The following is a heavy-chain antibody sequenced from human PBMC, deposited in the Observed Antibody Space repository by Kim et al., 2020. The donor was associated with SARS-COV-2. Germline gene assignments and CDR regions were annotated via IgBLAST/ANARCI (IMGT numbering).Heavy chain of an antibody. D-gene: IGHD3-3*01. V-gene: IGHV3-20*01. J-gene: IGHJ6*02. Sequence: GRSLRLSCAASGFTFDDYGMSWVRQAPGKGLEWVSGINWNGGSTGYADSVKGRFTISRDNAKNSLYLQMNSLRAEDTALYHCARGAGYDFWSGYWEYYYYGGDVRGHRTTVTVSS. CDR2: INWNGGST. CDR3: ARGAGYDFWSGYWEYYYYGGDV. CDR1: GFTFDDYG.